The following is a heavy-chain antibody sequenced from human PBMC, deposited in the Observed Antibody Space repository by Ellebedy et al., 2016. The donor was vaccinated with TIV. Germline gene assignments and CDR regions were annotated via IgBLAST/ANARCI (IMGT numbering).Heavy chain of an antibody. J-gene: IGHJ3*02. D-gene: IGHD1-26*01. V-gene: IGHV3-48*02. CDR2: IVCTGTTT. CDR1: GFTFNFYS. CDR3: ARRGNYLGDAFDI. Sequence: GESLKISXAASGFTFNFYSMNWGRQAAGKGLEWSSYIVCTGTTTYYADSVKGRFTISRDDAKNSLDLHMNSLRDEDTAVYYCARRGNYLGDAFDIWGQGAMVIVSS.